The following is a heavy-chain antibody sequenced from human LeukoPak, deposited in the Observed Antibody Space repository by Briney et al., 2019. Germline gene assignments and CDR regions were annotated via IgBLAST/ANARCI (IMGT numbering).Heavy chain of an antibody. CDR1: GFTFSSYS. V-gene: IGHV3-7*01. Sequence: GGSLRLSCAASGFTFSSYSMNWVRQAPGKGLEWVANIKQDGSEKYYVDSVKGRFTISRDNAKNSLYLQMNSLRAEDTAIYYCAKPITISGATDAFDIWGQGTMVTVPS. D-gene: IGHD3-3*01. J-gene: IGHJ3*02. CDR3: AKPITISGATDAFDI. CDR2: IKQDGSEK.